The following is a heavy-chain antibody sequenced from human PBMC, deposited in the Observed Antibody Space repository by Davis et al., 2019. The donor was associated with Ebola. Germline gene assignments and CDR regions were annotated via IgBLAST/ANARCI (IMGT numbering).Heavy chain of an antibody. CDR3: AKDYYDSSGRYFDY. J-gene: IGHJ4*02. CDR1: GFTFSSYA. CDR2: ISGSGGST. D-gene: IGHD3-22*01. Sequence: GESLKISCAASGFTFSSYAMSWVRQAPGKGLEWVSAISGSGGSTYYADSVKGRFTISRDNSKNTLYLQMNNLRAEDMAVYYCAKDYYDSSGRYFDYWGQGILVTVSS. V-gene: IGHV3-23*01.